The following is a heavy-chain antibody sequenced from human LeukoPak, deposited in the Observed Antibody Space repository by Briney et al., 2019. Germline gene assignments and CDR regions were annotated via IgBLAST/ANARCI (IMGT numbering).Heavy chain of an antibody. CDR3: ARSQRAGYNVYHFDY. V-gene: IGHV1-69*13. Sequence: ASVKVSCKASGGTFSSYGVSWVRQAPGQGLEWMGGIIPIFRTATYAQKFRGRVTITADESMSTAYMELSSLRSEDTAVYYCARSQRAGYNVYHFDYWGQGTLVTVS. D-gene: IGHD5-24*01. CDR2: IIPIFRTA. J-gene: IGHJ4*02. CDR1: GGTFSSYG.